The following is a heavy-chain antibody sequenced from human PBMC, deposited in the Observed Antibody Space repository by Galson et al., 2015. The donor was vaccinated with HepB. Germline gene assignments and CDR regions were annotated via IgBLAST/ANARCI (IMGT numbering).Heavy chain of an antibody. D-gene: IGHD1-14*01. V-gene: IGHV1-3*01. CDR3: ARNASTGGFDF. CDR1: GYTFTTFP. CDR2: ISAANGDT. J-gene: IGHJ4*02. Sequence: SVKVSCKASGYTFTTFPMHWVRQAPGQNLEWMGYISAANGDTKYSQKFQDRVTITSDTSANTAFMELSNLNSEDTAVYYCARNASTGGFDFWGQGALVTVSS.